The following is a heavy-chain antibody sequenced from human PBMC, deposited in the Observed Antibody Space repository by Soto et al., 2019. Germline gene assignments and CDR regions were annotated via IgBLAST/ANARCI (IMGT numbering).Heavy chain of an antibody. CDR3: ARGDNWFAP. CDR1: GGGIESCA. V-gene: IGHV1-69*01. J-gene: IGHJ5*02. CDR2: IIPIFGTA. Sequence: SVEACWEACGGGIESCARLWVRQAPGQGLEWMGGIIPIFGTANYAQKFQGRVTITADESTSTAYMELSSLRSEDTAVYYCARGDNWFAPWGQGTLVTVS.